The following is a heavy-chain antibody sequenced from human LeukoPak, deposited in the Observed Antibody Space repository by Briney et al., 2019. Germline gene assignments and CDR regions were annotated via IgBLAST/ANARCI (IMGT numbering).Heavy chain of an antibody. CDR3: VKDHRDSGNYYYYYGMDV. V-gene: IGHV3-9*01. J-gene: IGHJ6*02. CDR2: ISWNSGTI. Sequence: GGSLRLSCAASGFTFDDYAMHWVRQAPGKGLEWVSGISWNSGTIGHADSVKGRFTISRDNAKDSLYLQMNSLRAEDTAVYACVKDHRDSGNYYYYYGMDVWGQGTTVAVSS. CDR1: GFTFDDYA. D-gene: IGHD1-26*01.